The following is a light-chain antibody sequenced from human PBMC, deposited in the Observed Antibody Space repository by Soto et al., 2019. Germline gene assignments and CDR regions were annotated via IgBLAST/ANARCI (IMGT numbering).Light chain of an antibody. CDR3: SSYTTSLTYV. CDR1: SNDVDAYNY. J-gene: IGLJ1*01. Sequence: QSVLTQPASVSGSPGQSITISCTGASNDVDAYNYVSWYQQHPGKVPKPMIYDVSSRPSGVSDRFSGSKSGNTASLTISGLQAEDEADYYCSSYTTSLTYVFGTGTKVTVL. V-gene: IGLV2-14*01. CDR2: DVS.